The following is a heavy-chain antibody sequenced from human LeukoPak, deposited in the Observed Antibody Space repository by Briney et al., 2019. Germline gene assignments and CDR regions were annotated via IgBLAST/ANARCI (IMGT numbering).Heavy chain of an antibody. CDR3: ARDWLRVRAFDI. D-gene: IGHD5-12*01. V-gene: IGHV4-39*07. CDR1: GGSISSSSYY. J-gene: IGHJ3*02. CDR2: IYYSGST. Sequence: SETLSLTCTVSGGSISSSSYYWGWIRQPPGKGLEWIGSIYYSGSTYYNPSLKGRVTISVDTSKNQFSLKLSSVTAADTAVYYCARDWLRVRAFDIWGQGTMVTVSS.